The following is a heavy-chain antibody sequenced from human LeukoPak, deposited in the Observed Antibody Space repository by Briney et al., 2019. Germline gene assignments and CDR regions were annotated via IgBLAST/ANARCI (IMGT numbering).Heavy chain of an antibody. CDR3: ARDLSDYYGSGSYRPIDAFDI. V-gene: IGHV4-34*01. CDR1: GGSFSGYY. D-gene: IGHD3-10*01. CDR2: INHSGSP. J-gene: IGHJ3*02. Sequence: SETLSLTCAVYGGSFSGYYWSWVRQPPGKGLEWIGEINHSGSPNYNPSLKSRVTISIDTSKNQFSLKLSPVTAADTAVYYCARDLSDYYGSGSYRPIDAFDIWGQGTMVTVSS.